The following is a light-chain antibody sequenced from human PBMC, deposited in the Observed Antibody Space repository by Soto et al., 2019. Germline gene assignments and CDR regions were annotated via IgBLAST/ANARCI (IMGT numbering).Light chain of an antibody. Sequence: QSELTQPPSASGTPGQRVAISCSGSSSNIGTNYVYWYQQLPGAAPKLLIYRNNQRPSGVPDRFSGSKSGTSASLAISGLRSEDEADYYCAAWDDSLSRVFGGGTKVTV. V-gene: IGLV1-47*01. CDR1: SSNIGTNY. CDR2: RNN. CDR3: AAWDDSLSRV. J-gene: IGLJ2*01.